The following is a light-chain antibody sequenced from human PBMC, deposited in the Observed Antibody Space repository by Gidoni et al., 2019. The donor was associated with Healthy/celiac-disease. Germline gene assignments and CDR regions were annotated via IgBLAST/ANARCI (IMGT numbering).Light chain of an antibody. J-gene: IGLJ1*01. V-gene: IGLV2-11*01. Sequence: QSALPPPRPVSGSPGQSVTISCTGTSSDVGGYTYVSSYQQHPGKAPKLMIYDVSKRPSGVPDRFSGSKSGNTASLTISGLQAEDEADYYCCSYAGSYTWVFGTGTKVTVL. CDR1: SSDVGGYTY. CDR2: DVS. CDR3: CSYAGSYTWV.